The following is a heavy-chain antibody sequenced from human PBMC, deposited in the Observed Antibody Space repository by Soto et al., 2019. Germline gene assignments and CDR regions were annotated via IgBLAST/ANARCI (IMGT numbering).Heavy chain of an antibody. CDR3: ARETSFSSGLTDY. J-gene: IGHJ4*02. D-gene: IGHD3-22*01. V-gene: IGHV3-74*01. CDR1: GFTFSEYG. Sequence: EVQLVESGGGSVQPGGPRGLSCSAFGFTFSEYGMPWVPQFPGKGRQWVSHINGDGTITNYADSVSGRFTISRDNAKSTLYLQMSSLRADDTSVYYCARETSFSSGLTDYWGQGTLVTVSS. CDR2: INGDGTIT.